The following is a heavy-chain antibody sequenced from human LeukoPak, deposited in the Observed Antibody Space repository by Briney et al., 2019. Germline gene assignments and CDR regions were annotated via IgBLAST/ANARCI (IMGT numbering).Heavy chain of an antibody. CDR2: IRYDGSNK. D-gene: IGHD1-26*01. CDR3: AKDPQKWESYFDY. J-gene: IGHJ4*02. V-gene: IGHV3-30*02. Sequence: PGGSLRLSCAASGFTFSSYGMPWVRQAPGKGLEWVAFIRYDGSNKYYADSVKGRFTISRDNSKNTLYLQMNSLRAEDTAVYYCAKDPQKWESYFDYWGQGTLVTVSS. CDR1: GFTFSSYG.